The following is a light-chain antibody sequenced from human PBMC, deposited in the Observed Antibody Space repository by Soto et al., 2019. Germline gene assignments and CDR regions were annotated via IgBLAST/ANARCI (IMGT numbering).Light chain of an antibody. V-gene: IGLV2-14*03. CDR1: SSNIGGYNY. J-gene: IGLJ1*01. CDR2: DVT. Sequence: QSALTQPASVSGSPGQSISISCTGTSSNIGGYNYVSWYQQHPGKAPKLMIYDVTNRPSGVSNRFSGSKSGITASLTISGLQPEDEADYYCSSYTTGNTNVFGTGTSSPS. CDR3: SSYTTGNTNV.